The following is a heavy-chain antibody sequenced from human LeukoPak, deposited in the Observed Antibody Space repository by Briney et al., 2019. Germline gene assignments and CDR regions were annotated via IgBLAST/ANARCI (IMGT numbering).Heavy chain of an antibody. CDR1: GFTFSSYD. D-gene: IGHD3-16*01. J-gene: IGHJ4*02. CDR3: ARAAEGDFLIDY. Sequence: GGPLRLSCAASGFTFSSYDMHWVRQATGKGLEWVSAIGTAGDTHYPGSVKGRFTISRENAKNSLYLQMNSLRAGDTAVYYCARAAEGDFLIDYWGQGTLVTVSS. V-gene: IGHV3-13*01. CDR2: IGTAGDT.